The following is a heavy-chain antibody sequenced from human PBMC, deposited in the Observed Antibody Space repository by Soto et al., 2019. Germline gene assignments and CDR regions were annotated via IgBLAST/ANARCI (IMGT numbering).Heavy chain of an antibody. CDR3: ARDDEGGSDCDLGY. Sequence: QVQLVESGGGVVQPGRSLRLSCAAPGFTFSRYTMHWVRQAPGKGLEWMAFISDDGNNKYYADSVKGQFTISRDNSKNTLYLQMNSLRTEDTAVYYCARDDEGGSDCDLGYWGQGTLVTVSS. D-gene: IGHD3-10*01. J-gene: IGHJ4*02. V-gene: IGHV3-30-3*01. CDR2: ISDDGNNK. CDR1: GFTFSRYT.